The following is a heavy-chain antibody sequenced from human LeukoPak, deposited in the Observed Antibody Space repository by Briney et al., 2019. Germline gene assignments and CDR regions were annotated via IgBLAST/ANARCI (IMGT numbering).Heavy chain of an antibody. D-gene: IGHD4-11*01. CDR1: GGSFSGYY. V-gene: IGHV4-34*01. CDR3: AREPYSTRGY. J-gene: IGHJ4*02. Sequence: PSETLSLTCAVYGGSFSGYYWSWIRQPPGKGLEWIGEINHSGSTNYNPSLKSRVTISVDTSKNQFSLKLSSVTAAYTAVYYCAREPYSTRGYWGQGTLVTVSS. CDR2: INHSGST.